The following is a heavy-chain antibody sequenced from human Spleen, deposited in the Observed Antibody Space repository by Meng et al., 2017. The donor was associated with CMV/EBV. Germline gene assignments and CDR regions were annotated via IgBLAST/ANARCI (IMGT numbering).Heavy chain of an antibody. D-gene: IGHD4-11*01. V-gene: IGHV3-74*01. CDR2: INNDGTDT. Sequence: GGSLRLSCAASGFTFTRFWMHWVRQAPGKGLVWVSRINNDGTDTGYADSVKGRFTISRDNAKNTLYLQMNSLRAEDTAVYYCARGASNGMDVWGQGTAVTVSS. CDR1: GFTFTRFW. CDR3: ARGASNGMDV. J-gene: IGHJ6*02.